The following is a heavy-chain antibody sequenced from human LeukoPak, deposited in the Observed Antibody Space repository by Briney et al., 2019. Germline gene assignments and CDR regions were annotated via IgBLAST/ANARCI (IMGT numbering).Heavy chain of an antibody. D-gene: IGHD2-2*01. Sequence: GGSLRLSCSASGFTFSNYWMHWVRQFPGKGLVWVSRISSDGSDTSYADSVKGRFTISRGNAKNTLYLQMNSLRAEDTAVYYCARAQYCSTTTCNWFDPWGQGTLVTVSS. V-gene: IGHV3-74*01. J-gene: IGHJ5*02. CDR2: ISSDGSDT. CDR3: ARAQYCSTTTCNWFDP. CDR1: GFTFSNYW.